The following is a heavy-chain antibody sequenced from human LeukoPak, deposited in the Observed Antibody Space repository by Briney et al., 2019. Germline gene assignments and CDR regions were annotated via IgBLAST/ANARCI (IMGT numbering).Heavy chain of an antibody. CDR1: GFTFSSYA. V-gene: IGHV3-23*01. D-gene: IGHD4-17*01. CDR3: ARDPGAHDYGDYGDY. J-gene: IGHJ4*02. CDR2: ISGSGGST. Sequence: GGSLRLSCAASGFTFSSYAMSWVRQAPGKGLEWVSAISGSGGSTYYADSVKGRFTISRDNSKNTLYLQMNSLRAEDTAVYYCARDPGAHDYGDYGDYWGQGTLVTVSS.